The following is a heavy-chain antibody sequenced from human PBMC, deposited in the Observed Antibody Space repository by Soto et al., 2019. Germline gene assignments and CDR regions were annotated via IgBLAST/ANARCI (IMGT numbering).Heavy chain of an antibody. CDR3: ARDRLMATAGTARHYFGLDV. J-gene: IGHJ6*02. Sequence: SETLSLTCTVSGGSIRSGGYYWSWVRQNPRRGLEWIGNIYYSGNTYYNPSLKSRLTISVDTSKNQISLNLSSVTAADTAVEYWARDRLMATAGTARHYFGLDVWGQGTTVTVSS. CDR1: GGSIRSGGYY. CDR2: IYYSGNT. V-gene: IGHV4-31*03. D-gene: IGHD5-18*01.